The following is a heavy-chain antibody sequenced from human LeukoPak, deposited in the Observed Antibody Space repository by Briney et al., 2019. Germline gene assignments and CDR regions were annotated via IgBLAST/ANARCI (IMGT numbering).Heavy chain of an antibody. V-gene: IGHV3-74*01. Sequence: HAGGALRLSGVASEFTFHNYWMRGLHRTPGKGLVWVSLIRGDWTYTDYAYSGKGRFTISRDNAKNTVYLQMDSLIGQDTAVYYRAKVLHVAAADYWGQGTLVIVSS. CDR1: EFTFHNYW. CDR2: IRGDWTYT. D-gene: IGHD2-15*01. J-gene: IGHJ4*02. CDR3: AKVLHVAAADY.